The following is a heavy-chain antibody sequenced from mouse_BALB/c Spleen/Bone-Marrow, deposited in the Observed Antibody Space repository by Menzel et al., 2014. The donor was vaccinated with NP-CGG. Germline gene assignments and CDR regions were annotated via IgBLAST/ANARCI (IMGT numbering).Heavy chain of an antibody. Sequence: DVKLQESGGGLVQPGGSLKLSCAASGFDFSRYWMSWARQAPGKGLEWIGEINPDSSTINYTPSLKDKFIISRDNAKNTLYLQMSKVRSEDTALYYCARLYYYGNFAYWGQGTTLTVSS. V-gene: IGHV4-1*02. CDR3: ARLYYYGNFAY. D-gene: IGHD1-1*01. J-gene: IGHJ2*01. CDR1: GFDFSRYW. CDR2: INPDSSTI.